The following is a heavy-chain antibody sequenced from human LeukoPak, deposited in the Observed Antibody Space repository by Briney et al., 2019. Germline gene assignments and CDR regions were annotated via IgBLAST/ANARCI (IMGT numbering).Heavy chain of an antibody. D-gene: IGHD5-18*01. J-gene: IGHJ4*02. V-gene: IGHV4-34*01. CDR3: ARSDPGMVWRPLDY. CDR1: GGSFSGYY. Sequence: SETLSLTCAVYGGSFSGYYWSWIRQPPGKGLEWIGEINHSGSTNYNPSLKSRVTISINTSKNQFSLKLSSVTAADTAVYYCARSDPGMVWRPLDYWGQGTLVTVSS. CDR2: INHSGST.